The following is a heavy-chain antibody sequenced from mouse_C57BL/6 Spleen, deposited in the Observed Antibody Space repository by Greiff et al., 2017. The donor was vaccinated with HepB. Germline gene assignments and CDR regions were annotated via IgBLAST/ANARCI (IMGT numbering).Heavy chain of an antibody. V-gene: IGHV5-16*01. Sequence: EVMLVESEGGLVQPGSSMKLSCTASGFTFSDYYMAWVRQVPEQGLEWVANINYDGSSTYYLDSLKSRFIISRDNAKNILYLKMSSLKSEDTATYYCARYGYDWYFDVWGTGTTVTVSS. CDR3: ARYGYDWYFDV. CDR2: INYDGSST. D-gene: IGHD2-2*01. CDR1: GFTFSDYY. J-gene: IGHJ1*03.